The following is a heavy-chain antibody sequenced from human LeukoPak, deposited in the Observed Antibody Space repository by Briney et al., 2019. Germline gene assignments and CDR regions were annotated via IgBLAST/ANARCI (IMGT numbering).Heavy chain of an antibody. CDR3: ARASPYDYYDSSVYSPGGLDY. V-gene: IGHV4-59*11. CDR2: IYYSGST. Sequence: SETLSLTCTVSGGSISSHYWSWIRQPPGKGLEWLGYIYYSGSTNYNPSLKSRVTISVDTSKNQFSLKLSSVTAADTAVYYCARASPYDYYDSSVYSPGGLDYWGQGTLVTVSS. CDR1: GGSISSHY. J-gene: IGHJ4*02. D-gene: IGHD3-22*01.